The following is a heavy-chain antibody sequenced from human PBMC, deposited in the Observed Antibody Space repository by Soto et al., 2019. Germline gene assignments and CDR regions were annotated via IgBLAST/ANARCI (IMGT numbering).Heavy chain of an antibody. Sequence: PGGSLRLSCPASGFTFSKYAMTWARQAPGKGLEWVSAISYNGGATYYVDSVKARSTVSRDNSKNTLNLQMTSLRAEDTAVYYCANDRVTNDSSGYYSILCDCWGQGTVVTVSS. V-gene: IGHV3-23*02. CDR2: ISYNGGAT. CDR3: ANDRVTNDSSGYYSILCDC. CDR1: GFTFSKYA. J-gene: IGHJ4*02. D-gene: IGHD3-22*01.